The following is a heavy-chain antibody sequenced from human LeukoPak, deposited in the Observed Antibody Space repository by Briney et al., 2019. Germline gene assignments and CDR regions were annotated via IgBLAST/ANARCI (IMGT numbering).Heavy chain of an antibody. V-gene: IGHV4-59*01. CDR3: ARTDYYGSGTFYDSWFDP. Sequence: SETLSLTCTVSGGSISSYYWSWIRQPPGKGLEWMGYIYYSGSTNYNPSLKSRVTISVDTSKTQFSLRLGSVTAADTAVYYCARTDYYGSGTFYDSWFDPWGQGILVTVSS. D-gene: IGHD3-10*01. CDR2: IYYSGST. CDR1: GGSISSYY. J-gene: IGHJ5*01.